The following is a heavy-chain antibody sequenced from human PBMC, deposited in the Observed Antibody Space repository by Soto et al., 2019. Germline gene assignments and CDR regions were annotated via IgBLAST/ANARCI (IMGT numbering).Heavy chain of an antibody. Sequence: PVGSLRLSCAASGFTLSSYWMSWVRQAPGTGLEWVANIRQDGSEKYYVDSVKGRFTISRDNAKNSLYLQMNSLRGEDTAVYYCPRGGGNFDYWGQGIIVTVSS. CDR1: GFTLSSYW. CDR2: IRQDGSEK. V-gene: IGHV3-7*01. J-gene: IGHJ4*02. D-gene: IGHD2-15*01. CDR3: PRGGGNFDY.